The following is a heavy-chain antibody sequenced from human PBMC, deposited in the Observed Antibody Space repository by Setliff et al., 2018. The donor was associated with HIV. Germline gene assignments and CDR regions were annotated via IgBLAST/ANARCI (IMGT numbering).Heavy chain of an antibody. CDR1: GYAFNSYT. V-gene: IGHV1-8*01. J-gene: IGHJ6*03. CDR2: INPNSDNT. D-gene: IGHD3-9*01. Sequence: ASVKVSCKASGYAFNSYTLNWVRQATGRGLEWMGWINPNSDNTAYAQKFQGRLTMTRNTSTGTVYMELSSLISEDTAVYYCARLPKGILKGYATLHYYYYMDVWGKGTTVTVSS. CDR3: ARLPKGILKGYATLHYYYYMDV.